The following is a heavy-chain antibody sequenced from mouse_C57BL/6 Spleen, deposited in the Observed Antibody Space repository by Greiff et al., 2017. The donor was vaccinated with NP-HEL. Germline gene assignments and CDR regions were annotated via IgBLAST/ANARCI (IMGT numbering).Heavy chain of an antibody. V-gene: IGHV1-52*01. CDR1: CYTFTSHW. J-gene: IGHJ4*01. D-gene: IGHD2-1*01. CDR3: ARRPRGDGNYAMDY. Sequence: QVQLQQPGAELVRPGSSVKLFCKASCYTFTSHWMHWVKQRPIHGLEWVGNIYPSDRETHYNQKFKDKATLTVDKSSSTAYMQLSSLTSEDSAVYYCARRPRGDGNYAMDYWGQGTSVTVSS. CDR2: IYPSDRET.